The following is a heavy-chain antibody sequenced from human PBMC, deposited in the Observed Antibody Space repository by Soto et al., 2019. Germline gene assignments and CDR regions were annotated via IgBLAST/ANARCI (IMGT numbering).Heavy chain of an antibody. Sequence: ASVKVSCKDSGYTLTSYGISSVRQAPGQGLEWMGWINAYNGNTNYAQKLQGRVTMTTDTSTSTAYMELRSLRSDDMAVFYCARDPVAGTYFDYWGQGTLVTVSS. J-gene: IGHJ4*02. CDR1: GYTLTSYG. CDR2: INAYNGNT. V-gene: IGHV1-18*03. CDR3: ARDPVAGTYFDY. D-gene: IGHD6-19*01.